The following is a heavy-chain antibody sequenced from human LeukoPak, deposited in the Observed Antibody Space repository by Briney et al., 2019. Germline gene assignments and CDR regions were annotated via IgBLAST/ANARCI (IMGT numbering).Heavy chain of an antibody. CDR2: IYGAGDT. D-gene: IGHD2-21*01. CDR3: ARDSNSFPNYFDF. CDR1: GFSVSSNY. J-gene: IGHJ4*02. V-gene: IGHV3-53*01. Sequence: GGSLRLSCAASGFSVSSNYMSWARQAPGGGLEWVSLIYGAGDTFYSDSVKGRFTISRDSSKNTLYLQMNSLRTEDTAIYYCARDSNSFPNYFDFWGQGTLVTVSS.